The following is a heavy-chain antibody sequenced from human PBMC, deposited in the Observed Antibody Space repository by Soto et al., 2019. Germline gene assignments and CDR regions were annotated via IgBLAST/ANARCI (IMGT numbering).Heavy chain of an antibody. Sequence: ETLSLTCTVSGGSISSGDYYWSWIRQHPGKGLEWVSALEIYGSIYYVDSVKGRFTISRDKSKNTLYLQMSSLRAEDTAVYYCAKRLESRGYYYLWGQGTLVTVSS. D-gene: IGHD3-22*01. V-gene: IGHV3-66*01. CDR1: GGSISSGDYY. CDR3: AKRLESRGYYYL. CDR2: LEIYGSI. J-gene: IGHJ5*02.